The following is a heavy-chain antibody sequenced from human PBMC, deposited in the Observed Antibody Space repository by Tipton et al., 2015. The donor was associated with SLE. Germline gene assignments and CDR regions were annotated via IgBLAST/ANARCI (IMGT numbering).Heavy chain of an antibody. Sequence: TLSLTCTVSGGSISSSNYYWGWIRQPPGKGLEWIGSIYYSGSTYYNPSLKSRVTISVDTSKNQFSLKLSSVTAADTAVYYCATHSSRTGDYWGQGTLVTVSS. J-gene: IGHJ4*02. CDR2: IYYSGST. CDR1: GGSISSSNYY. D-gene: IGHD6-13*01. CDR3: ATHSSRTGDY. V-gene: IGHV4-39*07.